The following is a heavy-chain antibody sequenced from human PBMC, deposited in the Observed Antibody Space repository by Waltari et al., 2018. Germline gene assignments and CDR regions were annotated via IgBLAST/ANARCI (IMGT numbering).Heavy chain of an antibody. CDR2: IHGRGRS. D-gene: IGHD2-15*01. Sequence: QVQLQESGPGLVKPSGTLSVTCAVSGDSISGSYWWRWVRQPPGKGLGWIGQIHGRGRSNYNQSLESRVTVSIDTSNNHFSLKVTSATAADTAVYYCARDRGRGLYLDSWGQGTLVTVSP. CDR1: GDSISGSYW. J-gene: IGHJ4*02. V-gene: IGHV4-4*02. CDR3: ARDRGRGLYLDS.